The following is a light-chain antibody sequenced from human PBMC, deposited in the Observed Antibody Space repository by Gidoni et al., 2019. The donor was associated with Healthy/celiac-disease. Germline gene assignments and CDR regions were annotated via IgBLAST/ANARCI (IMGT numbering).Light chain of an antibody. CDR3: QQSYSTPIT. CDR1: QSISSY. Sequence: IETNQSPSSLSASVGDRVTITCRASQSISSYLNWYQQKPGKAPKLLIYAASSLQSGVPSRFSGSGSGTDFTLTISSLHPEDFATYYCQQSYSTPITFGPGTRLEIK. J-gene: IGKJ5*01. CDR2: AAS. V-gene: IGKV1-39*01.